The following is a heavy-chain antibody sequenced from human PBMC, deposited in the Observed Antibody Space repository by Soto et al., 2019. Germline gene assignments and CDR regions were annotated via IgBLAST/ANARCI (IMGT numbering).Heavy chain of an antibody. CDR3: TRQYYYDSSGYYYGAEDAFDI. V-gene: IGHV3-73*01. J-gene: IGHJ3*02. Sequence: GGSLRLSCVASGFTFSGSAMHWVRQASGKGLEWVGRIRSKANSYATAYAASVKGRFTISRDDSKNTAYLQMNSLKTEDTAVYYCTRQYYYDSSGYYYGAEDAFDIWGQGTMVTVSS. D-gene: IGHD3-22*01. CDR2: IRSKANSYAT. CDR1: GFTFSGSA.